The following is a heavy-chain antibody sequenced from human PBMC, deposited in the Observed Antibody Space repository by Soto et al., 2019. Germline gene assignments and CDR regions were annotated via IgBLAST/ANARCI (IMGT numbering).Heavy chain of an antibody. CDR2: IYHSGST. D-gene: IGHD4-17*01. J-gene: IGHJ5*02. CDR3: ASGMVYGDYNWFDP. CDR1: GGSISSYY. V-gene: IGHV4-59*01. Sequence: QVQLQESGPGLVKPSETLSLTCTVSGGSISSYYWSWIRQPPGKGLEWVGYIYHSGSTNYNPSLKSRATXXVXTXXTPFSPKRRSVTAADTALYYCASGMVYGDYNWFDPWGQGTLVTVSS.